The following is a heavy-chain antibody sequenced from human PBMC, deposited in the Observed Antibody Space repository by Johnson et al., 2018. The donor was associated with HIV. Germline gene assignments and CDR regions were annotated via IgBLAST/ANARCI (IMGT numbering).Heavy chain of an antibody. CDR1: GFTVSSNY. V-gene: IGHV3-66*01. D-gene: IGHD2-15*01. J-gene: IGHJ3*02. Sequence: VQLVESGGGLVHPGGSLRLSCAASGFTVSSNYMSWVRQAPGKGLEWVSVIYSGGTTYYADSVKGRFTISRDTSENTVYLQMNSLRAEDTAVYYCARSKDCSGGSCPDAFDIWGQGTMLIVSS. CDR3: ARSKDCSGGSCPDAFDI. CDR2: IYSGGTT.